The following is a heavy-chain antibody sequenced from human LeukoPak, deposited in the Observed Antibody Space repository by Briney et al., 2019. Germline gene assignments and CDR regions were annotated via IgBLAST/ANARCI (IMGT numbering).Heavy chain of an antibody. D-gene: IGHD3-22*01. CDR3: TRSYNCYDSTGYYGFDY. J-gene: IGHJ4*02. CDR1: GFTFRDYA. CDR2: IRSKVHGETT. Sequence: GGSLRLSCTASGFTFRDYAMSWFRQAPGKGLEWVGFIRSKVHGETTQYAASVNGRFSISRDDSKSIAYLQMNSLKTEDTAVYYCTRSYNCYDSTGYYGFDYWGQGTLVTVSS. V-gene: IGHV3-49*03.